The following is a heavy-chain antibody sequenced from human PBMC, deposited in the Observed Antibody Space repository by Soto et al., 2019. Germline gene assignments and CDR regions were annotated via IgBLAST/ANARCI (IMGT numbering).Heavy chain of an antibody. J-gene: IGHJ4*02. CDR2: IYFNGNT. Sequence: SETLSLTCNVSGVSISDTSYYWGWIRQPPGKGLEWIGTIYFNGNTFYNPSLKSRLTISVDTSKNQISLRLTSVTAADTAIYYCARQGSNWGQGTLVTVSS. CDR3: ARQGSN. CDR1: GVSISDTSYY. V-gene: IGHV4-39*01.